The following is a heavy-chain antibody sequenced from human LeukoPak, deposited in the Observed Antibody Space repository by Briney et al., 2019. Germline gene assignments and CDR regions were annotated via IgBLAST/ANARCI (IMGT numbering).Heavy chain of an antibody. Sequence: SETLSLTCTVSGDSFSSVTDYWAWIRQPPGKGLEWIASGDYSGGTYYNPSLESRVAISADMSKNHFSLKLSSVTAADTAVYYCARNRDGYNSFDYWGQGTLVTVSS. CDR3: ARNRDGYNSFDY. CDR2: GDYSGGT. J-gene: IGHJ4*02. CDR1: GDSFSSVTDY. V-gene: IGHV4-39*07. D-gene: IGHD5-24*01.